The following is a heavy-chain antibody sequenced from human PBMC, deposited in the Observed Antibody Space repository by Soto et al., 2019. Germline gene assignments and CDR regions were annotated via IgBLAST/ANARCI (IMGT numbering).Heavy chain of an antibody. Sequence: ASVKVSCKASGYTFTSYGINWVRQAPGRGLEWMRWINPGNGNTKYSQQFQGRVIIDRDTSASTAYMELSSLRSEDTAVYYCARGGYFDSSNYLAYWGLGTLVTSPQ. CDR2: INPGNGNT. CDR3: ARGGYFDSSNYLAY. D-gene: IGHD3-22*01. J-gene: IGHJ4*02. CDR1: GYTFTSYG. V-gene: IGHV1-3*01.